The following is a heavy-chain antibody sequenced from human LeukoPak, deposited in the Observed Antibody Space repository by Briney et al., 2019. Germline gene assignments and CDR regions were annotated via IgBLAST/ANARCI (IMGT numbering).Heavy chain of an antibody. CDR2: IFTGGST. CDR1: GGSITSYY. D-gene: IGHD5-18*01. J-gene: IGHJ4*02. CDR3: ARDRGNNYGFTYDF. Sequence: SETLSLTCTVSGGSITSYYWNWIRQPAGKGLEWIGRIFTGGSTNYSPSLRSRVTMSVDTSKNQFSLKLSSVTAADTAVYYCARDRGNNYGFTYDFWGQGALVTVSS. V-gene: IGHV4-4*07.